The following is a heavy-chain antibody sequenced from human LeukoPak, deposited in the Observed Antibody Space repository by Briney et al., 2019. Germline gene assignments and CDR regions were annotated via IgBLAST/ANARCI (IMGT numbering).Heavy chain of an antibody. V-gene: IGHV4-59*12. CDR3: AREQRSYFDY. Sequence: PSETLSLTCTVSGGSISSYYWSWIRQPPGKGLEWIGYIYYSGSTYHNPSLKSRVTISVDTSKNQFSLKLSSVTAADTAVYYCAREQRSYFDYWGQGTLVTVSS. CDR2: IYYSGST. CDR1: GGSISSYY. J-gene: IGHJ4*02.